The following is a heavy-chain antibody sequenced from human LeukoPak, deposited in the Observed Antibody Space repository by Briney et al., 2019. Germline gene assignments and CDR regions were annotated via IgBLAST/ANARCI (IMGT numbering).Heavy chain of an antibody. CDR1: GFSFSNYW. D-gene: IGHD1-26*01. Sequence: GGSLRLSCAASGFSFSNYWMGWVRQAPGKGLACVANIKTDGSETYYVDSVKGRFTISRDNAKNSLFLQMNSLRAEDTAVYYCGKNRYSGSLSPFDIWGQGTMVTVSS. J-gene: IGHJ3*02. CDR3: GKNRYSGSLSPFDI. CDR2: IKTDGSET. V-gene: IGHV3-7*03.